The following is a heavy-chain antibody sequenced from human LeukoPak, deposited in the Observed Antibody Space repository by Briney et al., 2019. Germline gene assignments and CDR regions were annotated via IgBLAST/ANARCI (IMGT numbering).Heavy chain of an antibody. CDR2: INTNTGNP. CDR3: ARNLMVRGVIMIDY. V-gene: IGHV7-4-1*02. J-gene: IGHJ4*02. Sequence: GASVKVSCTASGYTFTSYAMNWVRQAPGQGLEWMGWINTNTGNPTYAQGFTGRFVFSLDTSVSTAYLQISSLKAEDTAVDYCARNLMVRGVIMIDYWGQGTLVTVSS. CDR1: GYTFTSYA. D-gene: IGHD3-10*01.